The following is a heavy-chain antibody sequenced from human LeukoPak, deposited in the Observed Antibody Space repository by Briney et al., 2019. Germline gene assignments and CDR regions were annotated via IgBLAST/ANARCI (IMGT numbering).Heavy chain of an antibody. D-gene: IGHD1-26*01. Sequence: SETLSLTCTVSGGSISSGSYYWSWIRQPAGKGLEWIGRIYTSGSTNYNPSLKSRVTISVDTSKNQFSLKLSSVTAADTAVYYCARVEVGATDWFDPWGQGTLVTVSS. CDR3: ARVEVGATDWFDP. CDR2: IYTSGST. J-gene: IGHJ5*02. CDR1: GGSISSGSYY. V-gene: IGHV4-61*02.